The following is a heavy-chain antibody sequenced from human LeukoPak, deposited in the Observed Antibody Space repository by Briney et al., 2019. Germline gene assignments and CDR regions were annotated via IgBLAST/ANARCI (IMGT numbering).Heavy chain of an antibody. CDR2: IYPTGRP. Sequence: SETLSLTCSVSGGPIGGDYWSWIRQPPGKALEWIGYIYPTGRPNYNPSLKSRVTISVDTSKNQFSLKLNSVTAADTAVYYCAKILGSGVWYGFDIWGQGTMVTVSS. CDR3: AKILGSGVWYGFDI. V-gene: IGHV4-4*09. J-gene: IGHJ3*02. CDR1: GGPIGGDY. D-gene: IGHD2-21*01.